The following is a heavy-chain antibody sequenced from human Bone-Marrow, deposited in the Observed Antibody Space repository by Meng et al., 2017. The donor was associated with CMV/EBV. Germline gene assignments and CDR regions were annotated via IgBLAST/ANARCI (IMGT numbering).Heavy chain of an antibody. CDR3: ARVTTFTMTTGTIEAGYGMDV. V-gene: IGHV1-8*02. CDR1: GYTFTSYD. CDR2: MNPDSGNT. D-gene: IGHD4-11*01. Sequence: ASVKVSCKASGYTFTSYDINWVRQATGQGLEWMGWMNPDSGNTGYAQKFQGRVTMTRDTSISTAHMELSRLRSDDTAVYYCARVTTFTMTTGTIEAGYGMDVWGQGTTVTVSS. J-gene: IGHJ6*02.